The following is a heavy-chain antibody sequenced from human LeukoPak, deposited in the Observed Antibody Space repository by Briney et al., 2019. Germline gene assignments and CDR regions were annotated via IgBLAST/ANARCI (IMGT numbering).Heavy chain of an antibody. D-gene: IGHD6-13*01. CDR1: GGSISSYY. CDR3: ARAGRSIAAAAWYFDY. CDR2: IYYSGST. J-gene: IGHJ4*02. Sequence: SETLSLTCTVSGGSISSYYWSWNRQLPGKGLEWIGYIYYSGSTNYNPSLKSRVTISVDTSKNQFSLKLSSVTAADTAVYYCARAGRSIAAAAWYFDYWGQGTLVTVSS. V-gene: IGHV4-59*01.